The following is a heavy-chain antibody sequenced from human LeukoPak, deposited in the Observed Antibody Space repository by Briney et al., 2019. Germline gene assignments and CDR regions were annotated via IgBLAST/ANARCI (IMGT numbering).Heavy chain of an antibody. Sequence: ASVKVSCKASGYIFTNYDINWVRQATGQGLEWMGWMNPNSGNTGFAQKFQGRVTMTRNTSKSTAYMELSSLRSEDTAVYYCATPRPGQQPAYFDYWGQGTLVTVSS. J-gene: IGHJ4*02. CDR1: GYIFTNYD. CDR2: MNPNSGNT. V-gene: IGHV1-8*01. CDR3: ATPRPGQQPAYFDY. D-gene: IGHD6-13*01.